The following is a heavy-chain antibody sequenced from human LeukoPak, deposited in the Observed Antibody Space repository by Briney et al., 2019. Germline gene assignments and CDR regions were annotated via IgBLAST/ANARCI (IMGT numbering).Heavy chain of an antibody. V-gene: IGHV3-11*04. CDR3: ARELNWNLDY. D-gene: IGHD1-1*01. J-gene: IGHJ4*02. CDR2: ITSSGSTI. Sequence: PGGSLRLSCAASGFTFSDYYMNWIRQAPGEGLEWVSYITSSGSTIYYADSVKGRFTISRDNAKNSPYLQMNSLRAEDTAVYYCARELNWNLDYWGQGTLVTVSS. CDR1: GFTFSDYY.